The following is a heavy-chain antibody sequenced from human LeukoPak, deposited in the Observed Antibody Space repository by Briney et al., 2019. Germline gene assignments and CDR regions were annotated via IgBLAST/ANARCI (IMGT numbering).Heavy chain of an antibody. CDR2: INPSRGDT. CDR1: GYSFTDYH. CDR3: ARGDYSNGYPYQIDS. D-gene: IGHD3-3*01. V-gene: IGHV1-2*02. Sequence: ASVKVSCKASGYSFTDYHINWVRQAPGQGLEWMGWINPSRGDTRYAQKFQDRVTMTRDTPITTAFLDLSSLTSDDTAVYYCARGDYSNGYPYQIDSWGQGTLVTVSS. J-gene: IGHJ5*01.